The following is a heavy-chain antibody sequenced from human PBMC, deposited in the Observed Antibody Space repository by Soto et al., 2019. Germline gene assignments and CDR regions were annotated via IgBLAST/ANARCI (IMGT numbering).Heavy chain of an antibody. CDR2: ISGSGGST. CDR3: AKDQGGGGAKAPPGDYYYGMDV. D-gene: IGHD3-10*01. Sequence: EVQLLESGGGLVQPGGSLRLSCAASGFTFSSYAMSWVRQAPGKGLEWVSAISGSGGSTYYADSVKGRFTISRDNSKNRLYLQMNSLRAEDTAVYYCAKDQGGGGAKAPPGDYYYGMDVWGQGTTVTVSS. V-gene: IGHV3-23*01. J-gene: IGHJ6*02. CDR1: GFTFSSYA.